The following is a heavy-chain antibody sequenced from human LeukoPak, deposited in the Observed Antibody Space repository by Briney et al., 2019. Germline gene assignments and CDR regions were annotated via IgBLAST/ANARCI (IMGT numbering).Heavy chain of an antibody. CDR1: GFTFSSYW. V-gene: IGHV3-74*01. CDR2: INSDGSSI. Sequence: GGSLRLSCAASGFTFSSYWMHWVRQAPGKGLVWVSRINSDGSSISYADSVKGRFTISRDNAKNTLYLQMNSLRAEDTAVYYCAREDYSSGVDYWGQGTLVTVSS. D-gene: IGHD6-19*01. J-gene: IGHJ4*02. CDR3: AREDYSSGVDY.